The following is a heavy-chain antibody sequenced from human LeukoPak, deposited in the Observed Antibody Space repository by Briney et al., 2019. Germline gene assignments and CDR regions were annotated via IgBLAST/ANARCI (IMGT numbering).Heavy chain of an antibody. J-gene: IGHJ4*02. CDR2: INPSGGST. CDR1: GYTFTSYY. CDR3: AREAAGWPLDY. V-gene: IGHV1-46*01. D-gene: IGHD6-13*01. Sequence: ASVKVSCKASGYTFTSYYMHWVRQAPGQGLEWMGIINPSGGSTSYAQKFQGRVTMTRDTSTSTVYMELSSLRSEDTAAYYCAREAAGWPLDYWGQGTLVTVSS.